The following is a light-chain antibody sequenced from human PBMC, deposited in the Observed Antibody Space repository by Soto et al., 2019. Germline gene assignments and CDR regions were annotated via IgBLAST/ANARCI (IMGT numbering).Light chain of an antibody. J-gene: IGLJ2*01. CDR2: VNSDGSH. CDR1: SVHSSYA. Sequence: QPVLTQSPSASASLGASVKLTCTLSSVHSSYAIAWHQQQPEKGPRYLMRVNSDGSHNKGDGIPDRFSGSSSGAERYLTISSLQSEDEADYYCQTWATGTVVFGGGTKLTVL. CDR3: QTWATGTVV. V-gene: IGLV4-69*01.